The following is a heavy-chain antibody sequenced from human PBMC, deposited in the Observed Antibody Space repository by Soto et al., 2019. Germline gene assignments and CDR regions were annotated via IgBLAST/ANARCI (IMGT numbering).Heavy chain of an antibody. CDR2: IRGDGGST. CDR3: AKDMSVGNYFYDGREV. CDR1: GFTFDDYA. Sequence: GESLKISGAASGFTFDDYAMHWVRQAPGKGLEWGYLIRGDGGSTYYADSVKGRFTISRDNSNNSLYLQMNSLRTEDTAFYFSAKDMSVGNYFYDGREVWGQRRTVTV. J-gene: IGHJ6*02. V-gene: IGHV3-43*02.